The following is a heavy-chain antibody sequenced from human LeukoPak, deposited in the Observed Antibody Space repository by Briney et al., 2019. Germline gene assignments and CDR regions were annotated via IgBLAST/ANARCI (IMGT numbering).Heavy chain of an antibody. CDR3: AREGFGELLYLNAFDI. CDR2: IKQDGSEK. CDR1: GFTFSSYW. V-gene: IGHV3-7*01. J-gene: IGHJ3*02. Sequence: GGSLRLSCAASGFTFSSYWMSWVRQAPGKGLEWVANIKQDGSEKYYVDSVKGRFTISRDNAKNSLYLQMNSLRAEDTAVYYCAREGFGELLYLNAFDIWGQGPMVTVSS. D-gene: IGHD3-10*01.